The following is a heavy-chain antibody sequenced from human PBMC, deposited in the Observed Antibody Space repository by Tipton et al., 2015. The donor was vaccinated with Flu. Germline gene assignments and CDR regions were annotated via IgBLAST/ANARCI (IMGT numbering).Heavy chain of an antibody. J-gene: IGHJ6*02. CDR2: IYTSGST. CDR1: GGSISSYY. CDR3: ARDSQQLVHRYYYYGMDV. Sequence: TLSLTCTVSGGSISSYYWSWIRQPAGKGLEWIGRIYTSGSTNYNPSLKSRVTMSVDTSKNQFSLKLSSVTAADTAVHYCARDSQQLVHRYYYYGMDVWGQGTTVTVSS. D-gene: IGHD6-13*01. V-gene: IGHV4-4*07.